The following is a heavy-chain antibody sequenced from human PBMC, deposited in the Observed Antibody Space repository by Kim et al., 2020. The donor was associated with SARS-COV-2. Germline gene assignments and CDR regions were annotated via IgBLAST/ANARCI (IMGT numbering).Heavy chain of an antibody. Sequence: GGSLRLSCAASGFTFSSYAMTWVRQAPGKGLEWVSAISGSGGSTDYADSVKGRFTISRDNSKNTLYLQMNSLRAEDTAVYYCANNAGWPTLNAFDIWGQGTMVTASS. V-gene: IGHV3-23*01. CDR1: GFTFSSYA. CDR2: ISGSGGST. J-gene: IGHJ3*02. CDR3: ANNAGWPTLNAFDI.